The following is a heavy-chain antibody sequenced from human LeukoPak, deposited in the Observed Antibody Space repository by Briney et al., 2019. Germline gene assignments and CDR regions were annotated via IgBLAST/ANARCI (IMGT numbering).Heavy chain of an antibody. CDR2: INPSGGST. CDR1: GYTFTSYY. D-gene: IGHD5-24*01. V-gene: IGHV1-46*01. CDR3: ARRGMGVAFDI. J-gene: IGHJ3*02. Sequence: ASVKVSCKASGYTFTSYYMHWVRQAPGQGLEWMGIINPSGGSTSYAQKFQGRVTMTRDMSTSTVYMELSSLRSEDTAVYYCARRGMGVAFDIWGQGTMVTVSS.